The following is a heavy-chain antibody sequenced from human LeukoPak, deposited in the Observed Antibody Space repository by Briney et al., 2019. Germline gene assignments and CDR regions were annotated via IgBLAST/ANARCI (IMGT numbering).Heavy chain of an antibody. CDR2: ISSSGSTI. D-gene: IGHD3-10*01. Sequence: GGSLRLSCAASGFTFSSYEMNWVRQAPGKGLEWVSYISSSGSTIYYADSVKGRFTISRDNAKNSLYLQMNSLRAEDTAVYYCARDRSSYYYGSGSYLGWFDPWGQGTLVTVSP. CDR3: ARDRSSYYYGSGSYLGWFDP. V-gene: IGHV3-48*03. CDR1: GFTFSSYE. J-gene: IGHJ5*02.